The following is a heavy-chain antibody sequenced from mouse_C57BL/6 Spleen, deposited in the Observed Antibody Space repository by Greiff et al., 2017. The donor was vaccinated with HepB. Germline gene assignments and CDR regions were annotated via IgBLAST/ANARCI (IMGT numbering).Heavy chain of an antibody. CDR2: ISNGGGST. CDR1: GFTFSDYY. Sequence: DVMLVESGGGLVQPGGSLKLSCAASGFTFSDYYMYWVRQTPEKRLEWVAYISNGGGSTYYPDTVKGRFTISRDNAKNTLYLQMSRLKSEDTAMYYCARLDSSGYFDYWGQGTTLTVSS. D-gene: IGHD3-2*02. J-gene: IGHJ2*01. CDR3: ARLDSSGYFDY. V-gene: IGHV5-12*01.